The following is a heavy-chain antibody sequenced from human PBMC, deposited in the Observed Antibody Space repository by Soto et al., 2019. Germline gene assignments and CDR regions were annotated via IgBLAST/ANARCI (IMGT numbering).Heavy chain of an antibody. Sequence: QVQLVESGGGVVQPGRSLRLSCAASGFTFSSYGMHWVRQAPGKGLEWVALISYDGSNKYYADSVKGRFTISRDNSKNTLYLQMNSLRNEDTAVYYCAKELGHGGRGAFDIWGQGTMVTVSS. D-gene: IGHD7-27*01. V-gene: IGHV3-30*18. J-gene: IGHJ3*02. CDR1: GFTFSSYG. CDR3: AKELGHGGRGAFDI. CDR2: ISYDGSNK.